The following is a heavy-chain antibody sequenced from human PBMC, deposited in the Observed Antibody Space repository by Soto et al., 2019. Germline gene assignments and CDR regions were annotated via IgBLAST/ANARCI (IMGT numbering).Heavy chain of an antibody. D-gene: IGHD6-19*01. CDR2: IYYSGST. CDR3: ARDCAGDAVVGDY. J-gene: IGHJ4*02. CDR1: GGSISSSSYY. Sequence: SETLSLTCTVSGGSISSSSYYWGWIRQPPGKGLEWIGSIYYSGSTYYNPSLKSRVTISVDTSKNQFSLKLSSVTAADTAVYYCARDCAGDAVVGDYWGQGTLVTVSS. V-gene: IGHV4-39*07.